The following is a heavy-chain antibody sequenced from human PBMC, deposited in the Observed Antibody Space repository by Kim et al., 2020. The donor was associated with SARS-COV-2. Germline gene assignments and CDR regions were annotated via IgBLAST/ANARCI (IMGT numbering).Heavy chain of an antibody. CDR1: GGSISSYY. CDR3: ARRGLASSEYYGSGSYLKSAFDI. D-gene: IGHD3-10*01. Sequence: SETLSLTCTVSGGSISSYYWSWIRQPPGKGLEWIGYINYSGSTNYNPSLKGRVTISVDTSKNQFSLKLSSVTAADTAVYYCARRGLASSEYYGSGSYLKSAFDIWGQGTMVTVSS. CDR2: INYSGST. V-gene: IGHV4-59*08. J-gene: IGHJ3*02.